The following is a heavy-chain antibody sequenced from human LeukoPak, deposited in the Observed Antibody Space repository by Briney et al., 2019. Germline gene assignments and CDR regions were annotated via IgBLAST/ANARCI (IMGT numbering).Heavy chain of an antibody. J-gene: IGHJ6*03. CDR1: GGSISSSSYY. V-gene: IGHV4-39*01. D-gene: IGHD3-3*01. Sequence: PSETLSLTCTVSGGSISSSSYYWGWIRQPPGKGLEWIGSIYYSGSTYYNPSLKSRVTISVDTSKNQFSLKLSSVTAADTAVYYCARLWGAYYDFWSGYYDPNYYYMDVWGKGTTVTVSS. CDR2: IYYSGST. CDR3: ARLWGAYYDFWSGYYDPNYYYMDV.